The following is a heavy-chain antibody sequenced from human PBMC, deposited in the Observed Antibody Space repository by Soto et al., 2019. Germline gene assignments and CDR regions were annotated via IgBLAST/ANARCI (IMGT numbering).Heavy chain of an antibody. CDR1: GYTFTGYY. CDR3: ARDLQNRAGAFDD. D-gene: IGHD6-13*01. Sequence: GASVKVSCKASGYTFTGYYMHWVRQAPGQGLEWMGWINPNSGGTNYAQKFQGWVTMTRDTSISTAYMELSRLRSDDTAVYYCARDLQNRAGAFDDSGQGTLVTVSS. V-gene: IGHV1-2*04. CDR2: INPNSGGT. J-gene: IGHJ4*02.